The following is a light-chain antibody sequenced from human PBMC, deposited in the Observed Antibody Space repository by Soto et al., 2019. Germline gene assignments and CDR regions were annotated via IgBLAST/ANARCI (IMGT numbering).Light chain of an antibody. CDR3: QQSYSTPRT. V-gene: IGKV3-20*01. CDR2: GAS. CDR1: QSVSRSY. Sequence: IGLTQSPCTLSLSAGERATLSCRASQSVSRSYLAWYQQKPGQAPRLLIYGASSRATGIPDRFSGSGSGTDFTLTISSLQPEDFATYYCQQSYSTPRTFGQGTKVDI. J-gene: IGKJ1*01.